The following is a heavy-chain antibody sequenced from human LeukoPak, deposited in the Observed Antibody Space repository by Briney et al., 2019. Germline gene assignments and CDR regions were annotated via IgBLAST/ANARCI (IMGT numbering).Heavy chain of an antibody. CDR3: ARHVQDSSGYD. CDR1: GGSFSGYY. V-gene: IGHV4-34*01. D-gene: IGHD3-22*01. J-gene: IGHJ4*02. CDR2: INHSGST. Sequence: SETLSLTCAVYGGSFSGYYWSWIRQPPGKGLEWIGEINHSGSTNYNPSLKSRVTISVDTSKNQFSLKLSSVTAADTAVYYCARHVQDSSGYDWGQGTLVTVSS.